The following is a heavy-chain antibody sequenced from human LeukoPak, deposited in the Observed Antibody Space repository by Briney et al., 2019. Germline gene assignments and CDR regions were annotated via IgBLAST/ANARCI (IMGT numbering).Heavy chain of an antibody. CDR2: IKQDGSEQ. CDR1: GFIFSSYW. J-gene: IGHJ4*02. Sequence: GGSLRLSCAASGFIFSSYWMSWVRQAPGKGPEWVANIKQDGSEQYYVDSVKGRFTISRDNAKNSLYLQMNSLRAEDTAMYYCARGDNWSFDYWGQGTLVTVSS. CDR3: ARGDNWSFDY. V-gene: IGHV3-7*01. D-gene: IGHD1-1*01.